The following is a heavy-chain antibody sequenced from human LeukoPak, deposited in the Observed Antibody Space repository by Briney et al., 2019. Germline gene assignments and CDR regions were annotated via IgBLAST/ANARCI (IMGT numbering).Heavy chain of an antibody. V-gene: IGHV3-30*18. Sequence: PGGSLRLSGAASGFTCSSYGMHWVRQAPGKGLEGVAVISYDGSNKYYADSVKGRFTISRDNSKNTLYLQMNSLRAEDTAVYYCAKDLTLYYYYGMDVWGQGTTVTVSS. CDR1: GFTCSSYG. J-gene: IGHJ6*02. CDR3: AKDLTLYYYYGMDV. CDR2: ISYDGSNK. D-gene: IGHD1-14*01.